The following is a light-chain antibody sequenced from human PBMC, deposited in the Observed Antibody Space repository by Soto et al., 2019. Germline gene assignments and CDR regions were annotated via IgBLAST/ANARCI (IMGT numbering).Light chain of an antibody. V-gene: IGLV2-14*01. CDR3: SSYTSSSTYG. J-gene: IGLJ1*01. Sequence: QSALTQPASVSGSPGQSITIPCTGTSSDVGGYNYVSWYQQHPGKAPKVMIYEVSNRPSGVSNRFSGSKSGNTASLTISGLQAEDEADYYCSSYTSSSTYGFGSGTKVTVL. CDR2: EVS. CDR1: SSDVGGYNY.